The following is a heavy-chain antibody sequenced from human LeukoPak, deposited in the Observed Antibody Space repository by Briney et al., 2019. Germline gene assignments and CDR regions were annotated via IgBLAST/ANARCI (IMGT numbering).Heavy chain of an antibody. CDR1: GFTFSSYA. D-gene: IGHD6-13*01. Sequence: PGGSLRLSCAASGFTFSSYAMSWVRQAPGKGLDWVSAISGSGDSTYYADSVKGRFTISRDNSKNTLYLQMNRLRAEDTAIYYCAKTQDSNTWSTNNWFDSWGQGTLVTVSS. J-gene: IGHJ5*01. V-gene: IGHV3-23*01. CDR3: AKTQDSNTWSTNNWFDS. CDR2: ISGSGDST.